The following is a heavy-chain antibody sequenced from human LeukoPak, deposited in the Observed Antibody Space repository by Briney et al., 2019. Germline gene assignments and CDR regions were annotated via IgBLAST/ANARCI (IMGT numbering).Heavy chain of an antibody. Sequence: PSETLSLTRTVSGGSISSSDYYWGWIRQPPGKGLEWIASIYYSGSTDHNPSLKSRVTISIDTSKNQFSLKLSSVTAADTAVYYCARWVAPAASGDNWFDPWGQGTLVTVSS. CDR1: GGSISSSDYY. CDR3: ARWVAPAASGDNWFDP. CDR2: IYYSGST. D-gene: IGHD2-2*01. J-gene: IGHJ5*02. V-gene: IGHV4-39*01.